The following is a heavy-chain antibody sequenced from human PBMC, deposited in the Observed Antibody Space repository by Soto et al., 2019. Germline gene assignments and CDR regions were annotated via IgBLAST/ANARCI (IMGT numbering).Heavy chain of an antibody. CDR2: IYYSGST. J-gene: IGHJ3*02. Sequence: SETLSLTCTVSGGSISSGDYYWSWIRQPPGKGLEWIGYIYYSGSTYYNPSLKSRVTISVDTSKNQFSLKLSSVTAADTAVYYCARDRSGPPPLTYYDYVWGSYRQNDAFDIWGQGTMVTVSS. V-gene: IGHV4-30-4*01. CDR3: ARDRSGPPPLTYYDYVWGSYRQNDAFDI. D-gene: IGHD3-16*02. CDR1: GGSISSGDYY.